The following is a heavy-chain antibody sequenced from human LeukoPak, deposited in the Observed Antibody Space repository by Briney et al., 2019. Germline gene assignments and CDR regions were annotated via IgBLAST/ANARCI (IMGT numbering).Heavy chain of an antibody. CDR2: IYTSGST. D-gene: IGHD3-10*01. CDR1: GGSISIYY. J-gene: IGHJ6*03. Sequence: PSETLSLTCTVSGGSISIYYWSWIRQPAGKGLEWIGRIYTSGSTNYNPSLKSRVTISVDTSKNQFSLKLSSVTAADTAVYYCARYYGSGSDPMDVWGKGTTVTISS. CDR3: ARYYGSGSDPMDV. V-gene: IGHV4-4*07.